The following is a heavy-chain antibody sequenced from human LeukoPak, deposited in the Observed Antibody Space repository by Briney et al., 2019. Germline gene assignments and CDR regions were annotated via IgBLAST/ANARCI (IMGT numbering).Heavy chain of an antibody. Sequence: PGGSLRLSCAASGFTFSSYAMSWVRQAPGKGLEWVSAISGSGGSTYYADSVKGRFTISRDNSKNTLYLQMNSLRAEDTAVYYCARNTISSSWKGIDYWGQGTLVTVSS. CDR2: ISGSGGST. J-gene: IGHJ4*02. CDR3: ARNTISSSWKGIDY. CDR1: GFTFSSYA. V-gene: IGHV3-23*01. D-gene: IGHD6-13*01.